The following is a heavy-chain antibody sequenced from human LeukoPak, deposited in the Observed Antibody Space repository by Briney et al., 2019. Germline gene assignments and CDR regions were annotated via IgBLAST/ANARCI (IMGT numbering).Heavy chain of an antibody. CDR1: GFTVSNNY. V-gene: IGHV3-53*01. CDR3: ARGNYASTGPGALDI. Sequence: GVSLRLSCAASGFTVSNNYMSWVRQAPGKGLEWVSVMYSGGSTNYADSVKGRFIISRDDSKNILDLQMNSLKAEDTAVYYCARGNYASTGPGALDIWGQGTMVTVSS. J-gene: IGHJ3*02. D-gene: IGHD3-22*01. CDR2: MYSGGST.